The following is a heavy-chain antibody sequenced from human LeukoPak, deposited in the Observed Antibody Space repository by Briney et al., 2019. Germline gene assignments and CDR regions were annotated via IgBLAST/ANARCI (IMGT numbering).Heavy chain of an antibody. D-gene: IGHD5-18*01. CDR3: ARGGIQLRSNNWVDP. CDR1: GGSMSSYY. V-gene: IGHV4-59*01. J-gene: IGHJ5*02. CDR2: IYYSGTT. Sequence: PSETLSLTCTVSGGSMSSYYWSWIRQPPGKGLEWIGYIYYSGTTNYNPSLRSRATISVDTSRNQFSLKLSSVTAADTAVYYCARGGIQLRSNNWVDPWGQGTLVTVSS.